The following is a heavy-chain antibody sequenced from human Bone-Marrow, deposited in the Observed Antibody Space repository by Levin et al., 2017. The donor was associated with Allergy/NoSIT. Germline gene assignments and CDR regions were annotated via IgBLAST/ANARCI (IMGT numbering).Heavy chain of an antibody. D-gene: IGHD3-22*01. CDR3: TPSYYYDSSGYYGDY. V-gene: IGHV3-49*03. CDR1: GFTFGDYA. J-gene: IGHJ4*02. Sequence: GGSLRLSCTASGFTFGDYAMSWFRQAPGKGLEWVGFIRSKAYGGTTEYAASVKGRFTISRDDSKSIAYLQMNSLKTEDTAVYYCTPSYYYDSSGYYGDYWGQGTLVTVSS. CDR2: IRSKAYGGTT.